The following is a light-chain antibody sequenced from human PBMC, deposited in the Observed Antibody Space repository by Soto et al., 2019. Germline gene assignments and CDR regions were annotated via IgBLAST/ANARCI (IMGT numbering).Light chain of an antibody. J-gene: IGKJ1*01. V-gene: IGKV1-39*01. CDR1: QSISSN. CDR3: QQSYNSPRT. Sequence: DIPMTQSPSSLSASVGDRVTITCRASQSISSNLNWYQQKPGKAPNLLIYAASSLHSGVPSRFSGSGSGTDFTLTISSLQPEDFATYYCQQSYNSPRTFGQGTKVEIK. CDR2: AAS.